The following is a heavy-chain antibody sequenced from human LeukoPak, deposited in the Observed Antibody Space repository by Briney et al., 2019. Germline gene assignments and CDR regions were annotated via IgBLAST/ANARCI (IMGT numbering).Heavy chain of an antibody. CDR3: ARYQLLYYFDY. D-gene: IGHD2-2*01. J-gene: IGHJ4*02. Sequence: GGSLRLSCAASGFNVSRNYMSWVRQAPGKGLEWVSYISSSGSTIYYADSVKGRFTISRDNAKNSLYLQMNSLRAEDTAVYYCARYQLLYYFDYWGQGTLVTVSS. CDR2: ISSSGSTI. CDR1: GFNVSRNY. V-gene: IGHV3-11*01.